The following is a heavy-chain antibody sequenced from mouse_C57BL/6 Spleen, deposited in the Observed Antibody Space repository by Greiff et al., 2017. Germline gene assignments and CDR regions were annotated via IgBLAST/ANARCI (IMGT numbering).Heavy chain of an antibody. CDR3: ARSEGFAY. J-gene: IGHJ3*01. Sequence: LLESGPELVKPGASVKISCKASGYAFSSSWMNWVKQRPGKGLEWIGRIYPGDGDTNYNGKFKGKATLTADKSSSTAYMQLSSLTSEDSAVXFCARSEGFAYWGQGTLVTVSA. V-gene: IGHV1-82*01. CDR1: GYAFSSSW. CDR2: IYPGDGDT.